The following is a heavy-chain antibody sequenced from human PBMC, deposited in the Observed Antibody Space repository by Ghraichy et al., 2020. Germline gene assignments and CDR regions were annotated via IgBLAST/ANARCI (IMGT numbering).Heavy chain of an antibody. CDR3: ARLKLYDYGNWFDP. V-gene: IGHV4-59*01. D-gene: IGHD4-17*01. Sequence: SETLSLTCTVSGGSISSYYWSWIRQPPGKGLEWIGYIYYSGSTNYNPSLKSRVTISVDTSKNQFSLKLSSVTAADTAVYYCARLKLYDYGNWFDPWGQGTLVTVSS. CDR2: IYYSGST. CDR1: GGSISSYY. J-gene: IGHJ5*02.